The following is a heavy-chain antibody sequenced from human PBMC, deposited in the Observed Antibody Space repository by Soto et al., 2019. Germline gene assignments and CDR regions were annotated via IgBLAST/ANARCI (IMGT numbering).Heavy chain of an antibody. J-gene: IGHJ4*02. CDR1: GLLFRTQG. V-gene: IGHV3-23*01. CDR3: AKVGGFHIVGHTARFDY. CDR2: ISGSGGST. D-gene: IGHD1-26*01. Sequence: GGSLRLSCAASGLLFRTQGMIWARQAPGKGLEWVSGISGSGGSTYYADSVKGRFTISRDNSKNTLHLQMKRLRAEDTAVYYCAKVGGFHIVGHTARFDYWGQGTLVTVSS.